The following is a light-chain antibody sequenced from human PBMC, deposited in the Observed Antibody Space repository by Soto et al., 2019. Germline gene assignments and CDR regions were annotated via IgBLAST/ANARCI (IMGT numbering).Light chain of an antibody. CDR3: QQRSNWPPSIT. Sequence: EIVLTQSPATLSVSPWERATLSCRAIQSISNNLAWYQQKPGQAPRLVIYSAFTRATGIPARFSGSGSGTEFTLTISSLEPEDFAVYYCQQRSNWPPSITFGQGTRLEIK. CDR2: SAF. J-gene: IGKJ5*01. V-gene: IGKV3-11*01. CDR1: QSISNN.